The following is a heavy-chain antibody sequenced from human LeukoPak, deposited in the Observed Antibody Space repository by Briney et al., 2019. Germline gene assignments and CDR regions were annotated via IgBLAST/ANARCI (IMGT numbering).Heavy chain of an antibody. J-gene: IGHJ4*02. CDR3: VRHPLAARSFDY. V-gene: IGHV4-38-2*01. D-gene: IGHD6-6*01. CDR1: GYSISSGYY. CDR2: IYHTGST. Sequence: SEALSLTCAVSGYSISSGYYWGWVRQSPGKGLEWIGGIYHTGSTYYNPSLKSRVTISVDTSKNHFSLRLSSVTAADTAVYYCVRHPLAARSFDYWGQGTLVTVSS.